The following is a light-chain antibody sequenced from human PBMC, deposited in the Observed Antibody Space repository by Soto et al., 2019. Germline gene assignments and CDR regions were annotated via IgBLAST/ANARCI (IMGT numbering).Light chain of an antibody. CDR2: AAS. J-gene: IGKJ1*01. CDR3: QQHNSYPRT. Sequence: DIQLTQSPSFLSASVGDRVTITCRASQGISSYLAWYQQKPGKAPKLLIYAASTLQSGVPSRFSGSGSGTEFTLTISSLQPEDFATYYCQQHNSYPRTFGQGTNVEIK. CDR1: QGISSY. V-gene: IGKV1-9*01.